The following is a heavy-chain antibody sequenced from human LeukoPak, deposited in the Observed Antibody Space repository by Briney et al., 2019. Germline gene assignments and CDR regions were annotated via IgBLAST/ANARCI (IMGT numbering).Heavy chain of an antibody. CDR1: GGSFSGYY. CDR3: ARAQNPDIVVVPAAMAGMDV. J-gene: IGHJ6*02. V-gene: IGHV4-34*01. D-gene: IGHD2-2*01. CDR2: INHSGST. Sequence: PSETLSLTCAVYGGSFSGYYWSWIRQPPGKGLEWIGEINHSGSTSYNPSLKSRVTISVDTSKNQFSLKLSSVTAADTAVYYCARAQNPDIVVVPAAMAGMDVWGQGTTVTVSS.